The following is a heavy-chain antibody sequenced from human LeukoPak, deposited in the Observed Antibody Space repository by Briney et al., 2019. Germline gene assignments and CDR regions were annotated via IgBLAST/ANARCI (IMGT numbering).Heavy chain of an antibody. J-gene: IGHJ4*02. Sequence: GGSLRLSCAASGFTFSIYTMNWVRQAPGKGLEWVSAISGSGGSTYYADSVKGRFTISRDNSKNTLYLQMNSLRDEDTAVYYCAKDSRSVSSWYYGYFDYWGQGTLVTVSS. V-gene: IGHV3-23*01. CDR1: GFTFSIYT. D-gene: IGHD6-13*01. CDR2: ISGSGGST. CDR3: AKDSRSVSSWYYGYFDY.